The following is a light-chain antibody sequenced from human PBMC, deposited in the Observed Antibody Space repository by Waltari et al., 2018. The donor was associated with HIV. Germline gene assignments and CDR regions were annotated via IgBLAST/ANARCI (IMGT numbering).Light chain of an antibody. CDR1: STNIGSNI. J-gene: IGLJ3*02. CDR2: SNA. V-gene: IGLV1-44*01. CDR3: AAWDDSLNGM. Sequence: QSVLTQPPSVSGTPGQNVTISCSGSSTNIGSNIVNWYQQVPEAAPKLLIYSNAQRPAGVPDRFSGSKSGTSASLAISGLQSADEADYYCAAWDDSLNGMFGGGTKLTV.